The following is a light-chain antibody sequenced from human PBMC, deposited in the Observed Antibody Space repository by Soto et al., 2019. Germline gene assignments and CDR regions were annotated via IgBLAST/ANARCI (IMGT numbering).Light chain of an antibody. CDR1: QNIYNY. J-gene: IGKJ3*01. V-gene: IGKV1-5*03. CDR3: HQYSVTSS. CDR2: KAS. Sequence: DIQMTQSPSTLSASVGDRVTITCRASQNIYNYLAWYQQKPGKAPKPLIYKASTLESGVPSRFSGSGSGKEFTLTIXXLHPDDFANFYCHQYSVTSSFGPGTKVDVK.